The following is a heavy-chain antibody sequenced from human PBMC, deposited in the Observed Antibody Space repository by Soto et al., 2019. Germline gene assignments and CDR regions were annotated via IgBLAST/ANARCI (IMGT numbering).Heavy chain of an antibody. CDR2: ISSSSSYI. CDR3: ARDLIEGSRRPWFDY. D-gene: IGHD3-10*01. Sequence: EVQLVESGGGLVKPGGTLRLSCAASGFTFSSYSMNWVRQAPGKGLEWVSSISSSSSYIYYADSVKGRFTISRDNAKNSLYMQMNSLRAEDTAVYYCARDLIEGSRRPWFDYWGQGNLVTASS. CDR1: GFTFSSYS. V-gene: IGHV3-21*01. J-gene: IGHJ4*02.